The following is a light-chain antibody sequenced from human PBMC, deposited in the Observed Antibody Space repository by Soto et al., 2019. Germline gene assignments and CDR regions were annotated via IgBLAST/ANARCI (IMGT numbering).Light chain of an antibody. CDR3: QQRSDWPST. V-gene: IGKV3-11*01. Sequence: EIVLTQSPATLSLSPGDRATLSCRASQSVGSYLGWYQQRPGQAPRFLIYDATNRATGIPARFSGSGSGTDFTLTISSLDPEDFAVYYCQQRSDWPSTFGGGTKVEIK. CDR1: QSVGSY. CDR2: DAT. J-gene: IGKJ4*01.